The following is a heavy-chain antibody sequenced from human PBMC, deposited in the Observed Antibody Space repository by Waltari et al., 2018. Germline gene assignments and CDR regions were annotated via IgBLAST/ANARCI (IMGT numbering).Heavy chain of an antibody. CDR1: VGSFSGYF. CDR3: ARGGGDGYPTDY. CDR2: INHSGST. J-gene: IGHJ4*02. D-gene: IGHD3-16*01. V-gene: IGHV4-34*01. Sequence: QVQLQQWGAGLLKPSETLSLTCAVYVGSFSGYFCSWIRHPPGKGLEWIGEINHSGSTNYNPSLKSRVTISVDTSKNQFSLKLSSVTAADTAVYYCARGGGDGYPTDYWGQGTLVTVSS.